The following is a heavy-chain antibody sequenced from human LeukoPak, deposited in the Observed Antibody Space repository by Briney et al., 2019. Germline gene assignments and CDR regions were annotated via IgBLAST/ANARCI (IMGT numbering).Heavy chain of an antibody. D-gene: IGHD2-2*01. CDR1: GFTFSDYY. J-gene: IGHJ6*02. V-gene: IGHV3-11*01. CDR2: ISSSGSTI. Sequence: GSLRLSCAASGFTFSDYYMSWIRQAPGKGLEWVSYISSSGSTIYYADSVKGRFTISRDNAKNSLYLQMISLRAEDTAVYYCARDTSYYCSSTSCYFGAYYYYGMDVWGQGTTVTVSS. CDR3: ARDTSYYCSSTSCYFGAYYYYGMDV.